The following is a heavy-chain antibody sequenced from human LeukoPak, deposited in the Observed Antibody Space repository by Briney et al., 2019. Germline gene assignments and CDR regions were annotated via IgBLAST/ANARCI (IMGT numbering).Heavy chain of an antibody. Sequence: PGGSLRLSCAASGFTFSSYAMSWVRQAPGKGLEWVSAISGSGGSTYYADSVKGRFTISRDNSKNTLYLQMNSLRAEDTAVYYCAKVKTPPYSSSWSDWGQGTLVTVSS. CDR1: GFTFSSYA. CDR3: AKVKTPPYSSSWSD. D-gene: IGHD6-13*01. J-gene: IGHJ4*02. V-gene: IGHV3-23*01. CDR2: ISGSGGST.